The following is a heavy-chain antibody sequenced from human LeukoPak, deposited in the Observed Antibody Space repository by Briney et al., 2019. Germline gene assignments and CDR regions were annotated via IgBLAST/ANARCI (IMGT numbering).Heavy chain of an antibody. Sequence: PGGSLRLSCAASGFTFSSYSMNWVRQAPGKGLEWVSSISSSSSYIYYADSVKGRFTISRDNSKNTLYLQMNSLRAEDTAVYYCASYSYAFFPYYFDYWGQGTLVTVSS. V-gene: IGHV3-21*04. J-gene: IGHJ4*02. CDR3: ASYSYAFFPYYFDY. D-gene: IGHD5-18*01. CDR2: ISSSSSYI. CDR1: GFTFSSYS.